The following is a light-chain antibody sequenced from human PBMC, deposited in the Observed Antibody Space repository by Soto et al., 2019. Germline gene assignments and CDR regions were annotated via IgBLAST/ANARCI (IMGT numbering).Light chain of an antibody. CDR3: MQALQTPPT. CDR2: LGS. CDR1: QILLHSNGYNY. V-gene: IGKV2-28*01. J-gene: IGKJ1*01. Sequence: DIVMTQSPLSLPVTPGDPASISFRSSQILLHSNGYNYLDWYLQKPGQSPQLLIYLGSNRSSGVPDRFSGSGSGTDFTLKISRVEAEDVGVYYCMQALQTPPTFGQGTKVDIK.